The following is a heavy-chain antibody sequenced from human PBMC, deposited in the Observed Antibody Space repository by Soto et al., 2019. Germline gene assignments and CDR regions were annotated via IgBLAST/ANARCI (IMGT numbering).Heavy chain of an antibody. CDR1: GFTFSSYG. CDR3: AKDDHRGYDSRGYNSYFQH. V-gene: IGHV3-30*18. J-gene: IGHJ1*01. CDR2: ISYDGSNK. Sequence: QVQLVESGGGVVQPGRSLRLSCAASGFTFSSYGMHWVRQAPGKGLEWVAVISYDGSNKYYADSVKGRFTISRDNSKNTLYLQMNSLRAEDTAVYYCAKDDHRGYDSRGYNSYFQHWGQGTLVTVSS. D-gene: IGHD3-22*01.